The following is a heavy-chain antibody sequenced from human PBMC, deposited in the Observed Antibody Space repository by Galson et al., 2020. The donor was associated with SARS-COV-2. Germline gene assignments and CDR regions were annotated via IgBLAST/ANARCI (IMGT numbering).Heavy chain of an antibody. CDR2: INPNSGDT. CDR3: TRGSNSSPFGQVGR. J-gene: IGHJ4*02. V-gene: IGHV1-2*06. CDR1: GYTFSGHY. D-gene: IGHD3-10*01. Sequence: ASVKVSCKASGYTFSGHYMHWVRLAPGQWLEWMGRINPNSGDTDVAQKFQGSVTMTTDTSLTTAYMELSRLTSDDTAVYYCTRGSNSSPFGQVGRWGQGTLGSGSS.